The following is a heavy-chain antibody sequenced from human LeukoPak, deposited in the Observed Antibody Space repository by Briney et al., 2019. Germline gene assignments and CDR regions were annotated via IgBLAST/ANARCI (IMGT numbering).Heavy chain of an antibody. D-gene: IGHD5-18*01. CDR2: ISTSSSYI. J-gene: IGHJ4*02. CDR3: ARDRWGYSYGGD. Sequence: GSLRLSCAASGFTFNRYNMNWVRQAPGKGLEWVSSISTSSSYIYYADSVRGRFTISRDNAKNSLYLQLNSLRAEDTAVYYCARDRWGYSYGGDWGQGTLVTVSS. CDR1: GFTFNRYN. V-gene: IGHV3-21*01.